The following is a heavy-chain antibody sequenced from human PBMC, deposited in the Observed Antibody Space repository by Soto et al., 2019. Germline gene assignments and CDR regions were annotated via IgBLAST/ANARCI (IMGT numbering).Heavy chain of an antibody. Sequence: QVQLVQSGAEVKKPGASVKVSCKASGYTFTSYGISWVRQAPGQGLEWMGWISAYNGNTTYAQKLQGRVTMTTDTYTSTAYMEFRSLRSDDTAVYYCARSSGSAYWFDPWGQGTLVTVSS. CDR1: GYTFTSYG. CDR2: ISAYNGNT. V-gene: IGHV1-18*01. CDR3: ARSSGSAYWFDP. D-gene: IGHD6-6*01. J-gene: IGHJ5*02.